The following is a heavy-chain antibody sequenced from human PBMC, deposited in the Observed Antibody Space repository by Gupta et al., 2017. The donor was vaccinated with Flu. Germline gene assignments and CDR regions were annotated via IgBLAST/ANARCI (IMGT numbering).Heavy chain of an antibody. V-gene: IGHV3-23*01. CDR2: ITTSGGRT. CDR1: GIAISTYA. J-gene: IGHJ4*02. Sequence: EVQLLESGGGLIQPGGSLRLSCAASGIAISTYAMTWVRQAPGMGLEWVSAITTSGGRTYYADSVNGRFAISRDNSNNTLYLQMDSLRAEDTAIYYCALARAQGIAAPADHWGQGALVSVSS. D-gene: IGHD6-13*01. CDR3: ALARAQGIAAPADH.